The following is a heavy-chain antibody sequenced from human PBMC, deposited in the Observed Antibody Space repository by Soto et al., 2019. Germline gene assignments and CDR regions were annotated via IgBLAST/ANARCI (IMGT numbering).Heavy chain of an antibody. V-gene: IGHV3-11*01. CDR2: ITGDGNVI. Sequence: GGSLRLSCAVSGFTFSDYSMSWIRQAPGKGLEWVSDITGDGNVIYYADSVKGRFTISRDDTKKSLYLQMNSLRAEDSAVYYCARRRWELPFLSWGHGTQVTVSS. D-gene: IGHD1-26*01. CDR3: ARRRWELPFLS. CDR1: GFTFSDYS. J-gene: IGHJ4*01.